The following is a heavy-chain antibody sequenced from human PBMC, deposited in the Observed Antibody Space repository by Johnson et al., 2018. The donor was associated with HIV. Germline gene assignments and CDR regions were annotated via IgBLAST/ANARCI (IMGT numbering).Heavy chain of an antibody. V-gene: IGHV3-30*03. D-gene: IGHD1-1*01. Sequence: QVQLVESGGGVVQPGRSLRLSCTASGFTFSNFGFYWVRQAPGKGLEWVAAISFAGNIKYYADSVKGRFTISRDNSKNTLYLQMNSLRAEDTAVYYCARVPLDDWHSDAFDIWGQGTMVTVSS. J-gene: IGHJ3*02. CDR3: ARVPLDDWHSDAFDI. CDR1: GFTFSNFG. CDR2: ISFAGNIK.